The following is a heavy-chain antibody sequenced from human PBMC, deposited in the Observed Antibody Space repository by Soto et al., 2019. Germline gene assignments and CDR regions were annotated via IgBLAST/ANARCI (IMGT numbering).Heavy chain of an antibody. CDR1: GGTFSSYT. CDR3: ARDPAMVRGVTLDY. J-gene: IGHJ4*02. V-gene: IGHV1-69*04. CDR2: IIPILGIA. Sequence: SVKVSCKASGGTFSSYTISWVRQAPGQGLEWMGRIIPILGIANYAQKFQGRVTITADKSTSTAYMELSSLRSEDTAVYYCARDPAMVRGVTLDYWGQGTLVTVSS. D-gene: IGHD3-10*01.